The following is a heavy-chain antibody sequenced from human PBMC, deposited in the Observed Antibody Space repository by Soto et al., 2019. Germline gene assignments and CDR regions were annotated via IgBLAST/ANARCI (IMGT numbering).Heavy chain of an antibody. J-gene: IGHJ4*02. V-gene: IGHV1-69*01. D-gene: IGHD3-10*01. CDR1: GGTFSSYA. CDR2: IIPIFGTA. CDR3: ARSVLLWFGDVVIAYYFDY. Sequence: QVQLVQSGAEVKKPGSSVKVSCKASGGTFSSYAISWVRQAPGQGLEWMGGIIPIFGTANYAQKLQGRVTITADESTSTAYMELSSLRSEDTAVYYCARSVLLWFGDVVIAYYFDYWGQGTLVTVSS.